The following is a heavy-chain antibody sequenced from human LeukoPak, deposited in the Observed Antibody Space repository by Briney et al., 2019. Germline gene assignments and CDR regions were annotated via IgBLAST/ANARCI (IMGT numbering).Heavy chain of an antibody. J-gene: IGHJ4*02. Sequence: PSETLSLACAVYGGSFSGYYWSWIRQPPGKGLEWIGEINHSGSTNYNPSLKSRVTISVDTSKNQFSLKLSSVTAADTAVYYCASNLYGSGNYFAYWGQGTLVTVS. CDR2: INHSGST. V-gene: IGHV4-34*01. CDR1: GGSFSGYY. CDR3: ASNLYGSGNYFAY. D-gene: IGHD3-10*01.